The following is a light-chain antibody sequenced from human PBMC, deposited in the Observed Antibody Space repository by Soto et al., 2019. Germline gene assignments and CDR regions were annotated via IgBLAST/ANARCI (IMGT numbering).Light chain of an antibody. Sequence: DIQMTQFPSTLSAFVGDRVTITFRASQSISPWLAWYRQKPGKAPKLLIYKTSSLYSGVPLRFRGSGSWTEFTLSISSLQPDDLAPYYCQPYNTYPSTFGHGTKVEIK. CDR3: QPYNTYPST. CDR2: KTS. J-gene: IGKJ1*01. V-gene: IGKV1-5*03. CDR1: QSISPW.